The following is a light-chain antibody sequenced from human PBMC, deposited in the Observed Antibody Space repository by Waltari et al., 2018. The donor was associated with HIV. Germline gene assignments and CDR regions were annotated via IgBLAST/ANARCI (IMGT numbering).Light chain of an antibody. J-gene: IGLJ3*02. V-gene: IGLV1-44*01. Sequence: QSVLTQPPSASGTPGQRVTISCSASCSNIGSNPVNWYHQLPGTAPKLLIYSNNQRPSGLPDRFSGSKSGTSASLAISGLQSEDEADYYCAAWDDSLNGPVFGGGTKLTVL. CDR1: CSNIGSNP. CDR3: AAWDDSLNGPV. CDR2: SNN.